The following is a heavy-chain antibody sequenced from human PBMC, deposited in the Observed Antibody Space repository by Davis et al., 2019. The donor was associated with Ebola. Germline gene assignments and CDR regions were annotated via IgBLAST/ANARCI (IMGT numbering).Heavy chain of an antibody. CDR3: ARDSLPTNYFDY. V-gene: IGHV3-21*01. J-gene: IGHJ4*02. CDR1: GFTFSSYS. CDR2: ISSSSSYI. Sequence: PGGSLRLSCAASGFTFSSYSMNWVRQAPGKGLEWVSSISSSSSYIYYADSVKGRFTTSRDNAKNSLYLQMNSLRAEDTAVYYCARDSLPTNYFDYWGQGTLVTVSS. D-gene: IGHD1-14*01.